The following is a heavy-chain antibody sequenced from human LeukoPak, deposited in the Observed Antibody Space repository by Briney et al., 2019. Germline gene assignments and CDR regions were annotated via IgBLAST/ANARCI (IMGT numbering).Heavy chain of an antibody. CDR3: AGSASSGYYIEYFQH. Sequence: SETLSLTCTVSGGSISSSSYYWGWIRQPPGKGLEWIGSIYYSGSTYYNPSLKSRVTISVDTSKNQFSLKLSSVTAADTAVYYCAGSASSGYYIEYFQHWGQGTLVTVSS. V-gene: IGHV4-39*01. CDR1: GGSISSSSYY. D-gene: IGHD3-22*01. CDR2: IYYSGST. J-gene: IGHJ1*01.